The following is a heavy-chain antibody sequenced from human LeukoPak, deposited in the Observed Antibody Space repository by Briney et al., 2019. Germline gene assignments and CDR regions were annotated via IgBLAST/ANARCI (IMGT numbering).Heavy chain of an antibody. CDR2: IYHSGST. Sequence: SSETLSLTCTVSGGSISSGGYYWSWIRQPPGKGLEWIGYIYHSGSTYYNPSLKSRVTISVDRSKNQFSLKLSSVTAADTAVYYCATRSGEGGVDYWGQGTLVTVSS. CDR3: ATRSGEGGVDY. J-gene: IGHJ4*02. D-gene: IGHD2-21*01. CDR1: GGSISSGGYY. V-gene: IGHV4-30-2*01.